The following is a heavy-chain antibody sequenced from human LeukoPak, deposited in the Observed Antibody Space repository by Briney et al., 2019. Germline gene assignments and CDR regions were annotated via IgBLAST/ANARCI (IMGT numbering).Heavy chain of an antibody. D-gene: IGHD3-22*01. CDR2: IYTSGST. J-gene: IGHJ5*02. CDR3: ARADYYDSSGYYP. CDR1: GGSISSYY. V-gene: IGHV4-4*09. Sequence: PSETLFLTCTVSGGSISSYYWSWIRQPPGKGLEWIGYIYTSGSTNYNPSLKSRVTISVDTSKNQFSLKLSSVTAADTAVYYCARADYYDSSGYYPWGQGTLVTVSS.